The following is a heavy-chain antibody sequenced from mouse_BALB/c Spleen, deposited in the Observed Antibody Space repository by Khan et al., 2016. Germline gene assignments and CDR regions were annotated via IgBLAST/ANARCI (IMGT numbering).Heavy chain of an antibody. J-gene: IGHJ2*01. Sequence: EVKLLESGGGLVQPGGSLKLSCAASGFDFSRYWMSWVRQAPGKGLAWIGEINPDTITIDYAPSLKDKFIISRDNAKNTLYLQLSKVRSEDTALYYFEGANYVPGYLDYWGKGTTLTVSS. CDR1: GFDFSRYW. CDR3: EGANYVPGYLDY. V-gene: IGHV4-1*02. CDR2: INPDTITI. D-gene: IGHD2-1*01.